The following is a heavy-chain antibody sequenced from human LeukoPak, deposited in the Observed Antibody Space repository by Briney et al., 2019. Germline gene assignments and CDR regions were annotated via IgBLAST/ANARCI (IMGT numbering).Heavy chain of an antibody. J-gene: IGHJ6*02. CDR2: INPSGGST. CDR1: GYTFTSYY. D-gene: IGHD5-18*01. Sequence: ASVKVSCKASGYTFTSYYMHWVRQAPGQGLEWMGIINPSGGSTSYAQKFQGRVTMTRDTSTSTVYMELSSLRSEDTAVYYCATRATAMARVYYYYGMDVWGQGTTVTVSS. V-gene: IGHV1-46*01. CDR3: ATRATAMARVYYYYGMDV.